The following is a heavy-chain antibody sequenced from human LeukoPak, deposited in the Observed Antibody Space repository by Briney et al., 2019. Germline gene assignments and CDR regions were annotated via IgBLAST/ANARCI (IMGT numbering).Heavy chain of an antibody. CDR1: GFTFSSYS. V-gene: IGHV3-21*01. CDR2: ISSSSSYI. D-gene: IGHD4-17*01. J-gene: IGHJ3*02. CDR3: ARDRRLGDYNDAFDI. Sequence: GGSLRLSCAASGFTFSSYSMNWVRQAPGKGLEWVSSISSSSSYIYYADSVKARFTISRDNAKNSLYLQMNSLRAEDTAVYYCARDRRLGDYNDAFDIWGQGTMVTVSS.